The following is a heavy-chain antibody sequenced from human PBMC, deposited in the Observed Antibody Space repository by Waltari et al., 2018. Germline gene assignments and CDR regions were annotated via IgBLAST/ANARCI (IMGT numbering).Heavy chain of an antibody. Sequence: QVQLQESGPGLAKPSEPLSLPCTVPGGSISSYSWGGIRQPPGKGLAWIGYIYYSGSTNYNPSLKSRVTISVDTSKNQFSLKLSSVTAADTAVYYCARAHTASWFQHYYFDYWGQGTLVTVSS. CDR3: ARAHTASWFQHYYFDY. CDR1: GGSISSYS. J-gene: IGHJ4*02. D-gene: IGHD6-13*01. CDR2: IYYSGST. V-gene: IGHV4-59*01.